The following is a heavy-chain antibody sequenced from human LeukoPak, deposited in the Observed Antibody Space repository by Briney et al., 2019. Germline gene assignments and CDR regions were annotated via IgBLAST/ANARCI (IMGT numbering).Heavy chain of an antibody. V-gene: IGHV3-7*04. CDR1: GFTFSRDW. J-gene: IGHJ4*02. CDR3: ARVSR. CDR2: IKEEGSEK. Sequence: GGSLRVSCAASGFTFSRDWMSGVRQAPWRGLQWVANIKEEGSEKYYVDSVEGRFTNSIDNAKNSLYLQMNSLRGEDTAVYYCARVSRWGQGTLVTVSS.